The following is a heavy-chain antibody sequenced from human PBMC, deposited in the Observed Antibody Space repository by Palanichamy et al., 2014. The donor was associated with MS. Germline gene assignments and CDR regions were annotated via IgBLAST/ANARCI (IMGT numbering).Heavy chain of an antibody. CDR2: IWYDGSNK. Sequence: QVNLLESGGGVVQPGKSLRLSCEAVGFTFSSWGMHWVRQAPGKGPEWVAVIWYDGSNKYYADSVKGRFTISRDNSKNTLYLQMNSLRAEDTAVYYCARDLSLMVRGVNVYGMDVWGQGTTVTVSS. J-gene: IGHJ6*02. CDR1: GFTFSSWG. D-gene: IGHD3-10*01. CDR3: ARDLSLMVRGVNVYGMDV. V-gene: IGHV3-33*08.